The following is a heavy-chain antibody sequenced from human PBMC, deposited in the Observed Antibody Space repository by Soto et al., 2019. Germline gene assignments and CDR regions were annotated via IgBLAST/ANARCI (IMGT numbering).Heavy chain of an antibody. CDR2: ISWDGGST. J-gene: IGHJ6*02. Sequence: GGSLRLSCAASGFTFDDYAMHWVRQAPGKGLEWVSLISWDGGSTYYADSVKGRFTISRDNSKNSLYLQMNSLRAEDTALYYCAKDSGTTKHSASSYYYGIALWGQGPTVTVPS. D-gene: IGHD1-7*01. CDR3: AKDSGTTKHSASSYYYGIAL. V-gene: IGHV3-43D*04. CDR1: GFTFDDYA.